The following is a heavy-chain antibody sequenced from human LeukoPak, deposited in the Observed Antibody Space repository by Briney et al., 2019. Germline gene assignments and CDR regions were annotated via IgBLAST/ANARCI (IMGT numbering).Heavy chain of an antibody. CDR2: ISAYNGNT. CDR3: ASLGGTNPYDYYYMDV. D-gene: IGHD2-2*01. V-gene: IGHV1-18*01. CDR1: GYTFTSYG. J-gene: IGHJ6*03. Sequence: ASVKVSCTASGYTFTSYGICWVRQAPGQGLEWMGWISAYNGNTNYAQKLQGRVTMTTDTSTSTAYMELRSLRSDDTAVYYCASLGGTNPYDYYYMDVWGKGTTVTVSS.